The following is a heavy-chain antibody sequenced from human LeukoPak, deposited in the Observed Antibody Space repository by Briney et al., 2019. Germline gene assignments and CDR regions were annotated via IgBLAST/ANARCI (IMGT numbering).Heavy chain of an antibody. CDR1: GFTFSSYA. CDR3: AKDRGYSYGFPTLDY. D-gene: IGHD5-18*01. J-gene: IGHJ4*02. CDR2: ISGSGGST. V-gene: IGHV3-23*01. Sequence: GSLRLSCAASGFTFSSYAMSWVRQAPGKGLEWVSAISGSGGSTYYADSVKGRFTISRDNPKNTLYLQMNSLRAEDTAVYYCAKDRGYSYGFPTLDYWGQGTLVTVSS.